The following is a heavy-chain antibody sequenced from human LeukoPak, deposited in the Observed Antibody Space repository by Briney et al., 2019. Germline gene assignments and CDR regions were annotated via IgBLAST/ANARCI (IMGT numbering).Heavy chain of an antibody. CDR3: ATGSRQYYFDF. V-gene: IGHV4-39*02. CDR2: IYFSGTT. D-gene: IGHD5-24*01. Sequence: PSETLSLTCTVSGGSISSGSFYWGWIRQPPGKGLEWIGSIYFSGTTYYNASLKSRVTVSVDTSEDQFSLEVSSVTAADTAVYCCATGSRQYYFDFWGQGILVTVSS. CDR1: GGSISSGSFY. J-gene: IGHJ4*02.